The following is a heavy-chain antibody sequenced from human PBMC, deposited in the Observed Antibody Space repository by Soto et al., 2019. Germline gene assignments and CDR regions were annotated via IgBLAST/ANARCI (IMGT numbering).Heavy chain of an antibody. CDR3: ARATGYYHTSGSDS. J-gene: IGHJ4*02. Sequence: LRLSCAASGFTFSDYYMSWIRQAPGKGLEWISYISSNSNYKDHADSVRGRFTISRDNAKNSLYLQMNGLRAEDTAVYYCARATGYYHTSGSDSWGQGTLVTVSS. CDR1: GFTFSDYY. V-gene: IGHV3-11*06. CDR2: ISSNSNYK. D-gene: IGHD3-22*01.